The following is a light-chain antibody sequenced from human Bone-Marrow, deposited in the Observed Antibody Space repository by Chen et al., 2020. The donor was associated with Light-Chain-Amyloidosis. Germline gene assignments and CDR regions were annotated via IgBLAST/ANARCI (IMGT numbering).Light chain of an antibody. CDR1: QTISSNY. CDR3: QQYGTSPLT. J-gene: IGKJ4*01. CDR2: GSS. V-gene: IGKV3-20*01. Sequence: EIVLTQSPGTLSLSPGEGVNISCRARQTISSNYLTWYQQKFGHAPRLLIYGSSSRATGIPDRLTGSGSGPDFTLTINRLEPEDFDMYYCQQYGTSPLTFGAGTKVEIK.